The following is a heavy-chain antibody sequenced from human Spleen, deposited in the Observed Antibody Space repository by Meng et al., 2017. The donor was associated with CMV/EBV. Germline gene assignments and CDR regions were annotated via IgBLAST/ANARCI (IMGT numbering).Heavy chain of an antibody. Sequence: ASVKVSCKASGYTFTGYYMHWVRQAPGQGLEWMGWIFPNSGGTEYAQKFQGRVTMIRDTSINTAYLELSRLKSDDTTVYYCARAAAYMSYGLDVWGQGTTVTVSS. CDR1: GYTFTGYY. CDR3: ARAAAYMSYGLDV. J-gene: IGHJ6*02. CDR2: IFPNSGGT. D-gene: IGHD2-15*01. V-gene: IGHV1-2*02.